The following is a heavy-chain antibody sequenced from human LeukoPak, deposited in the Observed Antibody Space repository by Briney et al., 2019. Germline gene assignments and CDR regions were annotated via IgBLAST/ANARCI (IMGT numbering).Heavy chain of an antibody. CDR1: GGSFSGYY. J-gene: IGHJ3*02. CDR2: INHSGST. D-gene: IGHD5-18*01. V-gene: IGHV4-34*01. Sequence: SETLSLTCAVYGGSFSGYYWSWIRQPPGKGLEWIGEINHSGSTNYNPSLKSRVTISVDMSKNQFSPRLSSVTAADTAVYYCARGGYSYGFKAFDIWGQGTKVTVSS. CDR3: ARGGYSYGFKAFDI.